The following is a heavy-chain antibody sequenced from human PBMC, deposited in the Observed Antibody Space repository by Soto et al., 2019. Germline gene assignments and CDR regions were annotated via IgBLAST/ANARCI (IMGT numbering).Heavy chain of an antibody. CDR2: IVVGSGNT. D-gene: IGHD3-22*01. CDR3: AAEKNYYDSSGYPSAEFDP. V-gene: IGHV1-58*01. CDR1: GFTFTSSA. Sequence: SVKVSCKASGFTFTSSAVQWVRQARGQRLEWIGWIVVGSGNTNYAQKFQERVTITRDMSTSTAYMELSSLRSEDTAVYYCAAEKNYYDSSGYPSAEFDPWGQGTLVTVSS. J-gene: IGHJ5*02.